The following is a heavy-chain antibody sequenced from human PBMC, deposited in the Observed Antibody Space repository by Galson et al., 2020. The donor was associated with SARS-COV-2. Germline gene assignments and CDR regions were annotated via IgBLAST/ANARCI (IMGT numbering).Heavy chain of an antibody. CDR1: GIDLRNHW. Sequence: GGSPKTLCAAPGIDLRNHWKHRGRQAPGEGPGWVCRNKRDGSRISYAGSVKGRFTISRDNAKNTLYLQMNSLRTEDTALYYCAGALAIWGQGTLVTVSS. CDR2: NKRDGSRI. CDR3: AGALAI. V-gene: IGHV3-74*01. J-gene: IGHJ4*02.